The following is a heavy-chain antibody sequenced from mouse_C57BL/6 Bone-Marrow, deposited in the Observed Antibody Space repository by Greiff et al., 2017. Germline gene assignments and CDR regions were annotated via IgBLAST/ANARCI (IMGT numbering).Heavy chain of an antibody. CDR3: AKRDLSYARDY. V-gene: IGHV1-55*01. Sequence: QVQLQQSGAELVKPGASVKMSCKASGYTFTSYWITWVKQRPGQGLEWIGDIYPGSGSTNYNEKFKSKATLTVDTSSSTAYMQLSSLTSEDSAVYYSAKRDLSYARDYWGQGTTVTVSS. CDR2: IYPGSGST. J-gene: IGHJ4*01. CDR1: GYTFTSYW.